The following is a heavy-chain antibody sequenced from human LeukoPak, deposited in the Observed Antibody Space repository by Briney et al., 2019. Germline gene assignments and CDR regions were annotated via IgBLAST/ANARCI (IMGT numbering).Heavy chain of an antibody. CDR1: GGSISSGGYY. J-gene: IGHJ5*02. CDR2: IYYSGST. CDR3: ARGYPSIPRYCSSTSCYSGNWFDP. V-gene: IGHV4-31*03. Sequence: SETLSPTCTVSGGSISSGGYYWSWIRQHPGKGLEWIGYIYYSGSTYYNPSLKSRVTISVDTSKNQFSLKLSSVTAADTAVYYCARGYPSIPRYCSSTSCYSGNWFDPWGQGTLVTVSS. D-gene: IGHD2-2*01.